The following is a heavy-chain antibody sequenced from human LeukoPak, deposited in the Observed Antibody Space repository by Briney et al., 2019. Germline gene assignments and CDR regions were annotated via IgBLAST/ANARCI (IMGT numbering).Heavy chain of an antibody. CDR3: ARDRRIQLSSMGY. V-gene: IGHV4-59*01. CDR1: GGSISSYH. CDR2: TYNTGST. Sequence: PSETLSLTCTVSGGSISSYHWTWMRQAPGKGLEWIGYTYNTGSTNYNPSLKSRVTISAETSKNQFSLKLTSVTAADTAVYYCARDRRIQLSSMGYWGQGTLVTVSS. D-gene: IGHD5-18*01. J-gene: IGHJ4*02.